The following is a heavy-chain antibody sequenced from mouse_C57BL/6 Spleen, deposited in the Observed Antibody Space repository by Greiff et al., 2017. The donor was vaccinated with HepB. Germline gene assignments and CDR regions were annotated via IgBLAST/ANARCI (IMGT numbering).Heavy chain of an antibody. CDR1: GFSLSTFGMG. J-gene: IGHJ4*01. V-gene: IGHV8-8*01. CDR2: IWWDDDK. Sequence: QVTLKESGPGILQPSQTLSLTCSFSGFSLSTFGMGVGWIRQPSGQGLEWLAHIWWDDDKYYQPALKSRLTISKDTSKNPVCLKIANVNTADTATYYCARIVSTGAMDDWGQGTSVTVSS. CDR3: ARIVSTGAMDD.